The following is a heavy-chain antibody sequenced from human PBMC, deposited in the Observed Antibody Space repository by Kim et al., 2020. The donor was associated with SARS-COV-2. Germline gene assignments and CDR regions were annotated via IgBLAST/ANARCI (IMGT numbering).Heavy chain of an antibody. D-gene: IGHD3-10*01. V-gene: IGHV3-48*02. J-gene: IGHJ4*02. Sequence: GGSLRLSCAASGFTFISYSMNWARQAPGKGLEWISYITSGSNTIYYADSVKGRFTISRDNAKNSLYLQMNSLRDEDTAVYFCATGAGSYQYFDYWGQGTLVTFSS. CDR1: GFTFISYS. CDR2: ITSGSNTI. CDR3: ATGAGSYQYFDY.